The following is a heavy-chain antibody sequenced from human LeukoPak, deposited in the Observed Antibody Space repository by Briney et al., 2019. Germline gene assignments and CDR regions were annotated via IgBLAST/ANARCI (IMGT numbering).Heavy chain of an antibody. CDR1: GYTFTSYG. CDR2: ISAYNGNT. CDR3: ARAGVWDYSDTSGYHNAAFDI. J-gene: IGHJ3*02. D-gene: IGHD3-22*01. Sequence: APVKVSCKASGYTFTSYGISWERQAPGQGLEWMGWISAYNGNTNYAQKFQGRVTVTRDTSISTAYMDLSRLRSDDTAVYYCARAGVWDYSDTSGYHNAAFDIWGQGTMVSVSS. V-gene: IGHV1-18*01.